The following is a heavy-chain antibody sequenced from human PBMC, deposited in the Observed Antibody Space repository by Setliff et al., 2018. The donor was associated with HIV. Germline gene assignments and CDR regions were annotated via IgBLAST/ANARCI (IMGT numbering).Heavy chain of an antibody. D-gene: IGHD6-19*01. J-gene: IGHJ4*02. CDR1: GYSFSNYA. CDR3: ARDIYDSGWFTLEY. Sequence: ASVKVSCKASGYSFSNYAIHWVRQAPGQGLEWMGWINGGNAITKFSQKFQGRVTFTRDTAASTAYMELSSLRSEDTAVYYCARDIYDSGWFTLEYWGQGTLVTVSS. V-gene: IGHV1-3*01. CDR2: INGGNAIT.